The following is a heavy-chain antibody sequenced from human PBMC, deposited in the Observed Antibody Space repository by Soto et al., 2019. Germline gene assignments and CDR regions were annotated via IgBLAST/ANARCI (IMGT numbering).Heavy chain of an antibody. V-gene: IGHV1-18*01. J-gene: IGHJ4*02. D-gene: IGHD2-2*01. Sequence: QVQLVQSGAEVKNPGASVKVSCKASGYTFTDYGISWVRQAPGQGLEWMAWISTHNGDTKSARNLQGRLIMTTDTSTTTAYMELTSLRSDDTAVYYCAREYCISTSCYGSDFWGRGTLVTVSS. CDR3: AREYCISTSCYGSDF. CDR1: GYTFTDYG. CDR2: ISTHNGDT.